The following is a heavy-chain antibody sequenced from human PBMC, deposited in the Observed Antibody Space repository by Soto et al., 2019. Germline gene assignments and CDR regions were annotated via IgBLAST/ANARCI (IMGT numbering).Heavy chain of an antibody. CDR2: IIPIFGTA. CDR1: GGTFSSYA. CDR3: AREIVVVPAAMQGFFDY. Sequence: QVQLVQSGAEVKKPGSSVKVSCKASGGTFSSYAISWVRQAPGQGLEWMGGIIPIFGTANYAQKFQGRVTITADESTSTAYMELSRLRSEDTAVYYCAREIVVVPAAMQGFFDYWGQGTLVTVSS. D-gene: IGHD2-2*01. V-gene: IGHV1-69*01. J-gene: IGHJ4*02.